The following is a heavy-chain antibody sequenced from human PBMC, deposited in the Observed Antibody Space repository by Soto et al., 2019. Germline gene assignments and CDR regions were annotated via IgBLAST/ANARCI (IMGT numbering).Heavy chain of an antibody. V-gene: IGHV3-33*01. CDR3: ARELVEYYYGMDV. J-gene: IGHJ6*02. CDR1: GFTFSSYG. CDR2: IWYDGSNK. Sequence: QVQLVESGGGVVQPGRSLRLSCAASGFTFSSYGMHWVRQAPGKGLEWVAVIWYDGSNKYYADSVKGRFTISRDNSKNTLYLQMYSLRAEDTAVYYCARELVEYYYGMDVWGQGTTVTVSS. D-gene: IGHD6-6*01.